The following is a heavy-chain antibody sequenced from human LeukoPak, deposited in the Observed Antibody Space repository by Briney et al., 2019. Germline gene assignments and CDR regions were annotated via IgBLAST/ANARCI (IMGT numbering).Heavy chain of an antibody. CDR3: ARGPSGYHNT. Sequence: GGSLRLSCAASGSTFSSYAMTWVRQAPGKGLEWVSRISGSGGTTYYADSVKGRFTISRDNSKNTLYLQMNSLRAEDTAVYYCARGPSGYHNTGGQGTLVTVSS. D-gene: IGHD5-12*01. J-gene: IGHJ4*02. CDR1: GSTFSSYA. V-gene: IGHV3-23*01. CDR2: ISGSGGTT.